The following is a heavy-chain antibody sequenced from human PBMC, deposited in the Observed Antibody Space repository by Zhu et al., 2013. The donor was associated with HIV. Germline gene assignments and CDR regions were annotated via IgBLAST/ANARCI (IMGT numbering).Heavy chain of an antibody. D-gene: IGHD6-19*01. V-gene: IGHV1-3*01. CDR1: GYTFTSYA. CDR2: INAGNGNT. Sequence: QVQLVQSGAEVKKPGASVKVSCKASGYTFTSYAMHWVRQAPGQRLEWMGWINAGNGNTKYSQKFQGRVTITRDTSASTAYMELSSLRSEDTAVYYCARALSLYSSPPPFQHWGQGTLVTVSS. J-gene: IGHJ1*01. CDR3: ARALSLYSSPPPFQH.